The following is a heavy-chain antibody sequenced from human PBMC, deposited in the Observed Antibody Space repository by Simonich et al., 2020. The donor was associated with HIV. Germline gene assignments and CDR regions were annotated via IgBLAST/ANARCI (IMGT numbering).Heavy chain of an antibody. V-gene: IGHV3-74*01. CDR1: GFTFRNYW. CDR2: RRRDGNSK. J-gene: IGHJ5*02. CDR3: ARASGFDP. Sequence: EVQLVESGGALVKTGGTLRFPCVASGFTFRNYWMHVVRQAPGKGLMWVSRRRRDGNSKSYAGSVKGRFTISRDNAKNTLYLQMNSLRAEDTGVYYCARASGFDPWGQGTLVTVSS.